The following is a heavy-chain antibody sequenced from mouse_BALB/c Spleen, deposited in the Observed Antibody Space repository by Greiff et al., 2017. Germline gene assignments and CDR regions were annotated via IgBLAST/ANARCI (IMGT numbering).Heavy chain of an antibody. CDR1: GFSLTSYG. CDR2: IWSVGST. Sequence: VKLVESGPGLVQPSQSLSITCTVSGFSLTSYGVHWVRQSPGKGLEWLGVIWSVGSTDYNAAFISRLSISKDNSKSQVFFKMNSLQANDTAIYYCARTGGAYWGQGTLVTVSA. V-gene: IGHV2-2*02. CDR3: ARTGGAY. J-gene: IGHJ3*01.